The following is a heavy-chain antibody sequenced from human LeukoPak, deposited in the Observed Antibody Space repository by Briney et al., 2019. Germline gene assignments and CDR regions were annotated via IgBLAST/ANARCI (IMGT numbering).Heavy chain of an antibody. V-gene: IGHV1-18*01. D-gene: IGHD1-14*01. Sequence: GASVTVSCKASGGTFSSYAISWVRQAPGQGLEWMGWISAYNGNTNYAQKLQGRVTMTTDTSTSTAYMELRSLRSDDTAVYYCARVYGPYYYYGVDVWGQGTTVTVSS. CDR3: ARVYGPYYYYGVDV. J-gene: IGHJ6*02. CDR1: GGTFSSYA. CDR2: ISAYNGNT.